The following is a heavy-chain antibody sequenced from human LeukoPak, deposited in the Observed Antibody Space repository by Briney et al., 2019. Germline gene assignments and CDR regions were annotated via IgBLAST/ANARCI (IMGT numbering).Heavy chain of an antibody. V-gene: IGHV4-61*02. J-gene: IGHJ4*02. CDR1: GGSISSGSYY. Sequence: SQTLSLTCTVSGGSISSGSYYWSWLRQPAGKGLEWIGRISTSGSTNHNPSLKSRITISVDTSKNQFSLNLSSVTAVDTAVYYCARAASQAFDYWGQGTLVTVSS. CDR3: ARAASQAFDY. CDR2: ISTSGST.